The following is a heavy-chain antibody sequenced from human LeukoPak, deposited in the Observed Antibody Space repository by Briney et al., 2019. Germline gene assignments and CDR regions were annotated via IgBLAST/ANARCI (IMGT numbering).Heavy chain of an antibody. CDR2: INPNSGGT. CDR3: ARDYPGTDSSGLKGWFDP. CDR1: GYTFTGYY. D-gene: IGHD3-22*01. J-gene: IGHJ5*02. Sequence: GASVKVSCKASGYTFTGYYMHWVRQAPGQGLEWMGWINPNSGGTNYAQKFQGRVTMTRDTSISTAYMELSRLRSDDTAVYYCARDYPGTDSSGLKGWFDPWGQGTLVTVSS. V-gene: IGHV1-2*02.